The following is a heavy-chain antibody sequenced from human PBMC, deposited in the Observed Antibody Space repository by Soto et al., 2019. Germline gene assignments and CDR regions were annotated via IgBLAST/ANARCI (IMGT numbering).Heavy chain of an antibody. Sequence: SETLSLTCTVSGGSISSGGYYWSWIRQEPGKGLEWIGYTYYSRSTYYNPSLKSPVTISVDTSKNQFTLMLSSVTAADTAVYYWARADLVGATDYWGQGTLVTVSS. D-gene: IGHD1-26*01. CDR3: ARADLVGATDY. J-gene: IGHJ4*02. CDR1: GGSISSGGYY. V-gene: IGHV4-31*01. CDR2: TYYSRST.